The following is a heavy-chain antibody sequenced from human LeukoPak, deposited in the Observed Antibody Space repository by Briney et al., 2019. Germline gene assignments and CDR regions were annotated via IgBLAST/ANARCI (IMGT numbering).Heavy chain of an antibody. J-gene: IGHJ3*02. CDR2: INPNSGGT. D-gene: IGHD2-15*01. CDR1: GYTFTGYY. CDR3: ARTGRYCSGGSCYSGAGGAFDI. Sequence: ASVKVSCKASGYTFTGYYMHWVRQAPGQGLEWMGWINPNSGGTNYAQKFQGWVTMTRDTSISTAYMELSRLRSDDTAVYYCARTGRYCSGGSCYSGAGGAFDIWRQGTMVTVSS. V-gene: IGHV1-2*04.